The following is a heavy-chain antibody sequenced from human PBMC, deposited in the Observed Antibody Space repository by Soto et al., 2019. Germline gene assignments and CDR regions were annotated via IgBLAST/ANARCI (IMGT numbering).Heavy chain of an antibody. CDR2: IYSSGGT. D-gene: IGHD3-3*01. CDR3: ARGQRFSDSFDP. V-gene: IGHV4-4*07. Sequence: SETLSLTCTVSGGAISGYYWTWIRQPAGKGLEWVGRIYSSGGTKYNPSLKSRVDMSLDMAKNQFSLRLNSVTAADTAVYYCARGQRFSDSFDPWGQGTLVTVSS. J-gene: IGHJ5*02. CDR1: GGAISGYY.